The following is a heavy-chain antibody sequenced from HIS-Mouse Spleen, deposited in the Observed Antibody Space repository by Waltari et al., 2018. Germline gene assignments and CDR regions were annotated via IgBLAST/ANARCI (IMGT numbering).Heavy chain of an antibody. CDR3: ARAIVGATLGAFDI. V-gene: IGHV1-2*02. J-gene: IGHJ3*02. Sequence: QVQLVQSGAEVKKPGASVKVSCKASGYTFTGYYMHWVRQAPGQGLEWMGRSNPNSGGTNYAQKFQGRVTMTRDTSISTAYMELSRLRSDDTAVYYCARAIVGATLGAFDIWGQGTMVTVSS. D-gene: IGHD1-26*01. CDR2: SNPNSGGT. CDR1: GYTFTGYY.